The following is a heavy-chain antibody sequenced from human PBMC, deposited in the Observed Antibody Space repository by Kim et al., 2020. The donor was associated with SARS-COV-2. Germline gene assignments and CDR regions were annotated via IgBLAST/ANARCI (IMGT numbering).Heavy chain of an antibody. Sequence: ASVKVSCKASGYTFTSYGISWVRQAPGQGLEWMGWISAYNGNTNYAQKLQGRVTMTTDTSTSTAYMELRSLRSDDTAVYYCARDLYRNLSFYDFWSGYGAFDPWGQGTLVTVSS. CDR1: GYTFTSYG. D-gene: IGHD3-3*01. J-gene: IGHJ5*02. CDR3: ARDLYRNLSFYDFWSGYGAFDP. CDR2: ISAYNGNT. V-gene: IGHV1-18*01.